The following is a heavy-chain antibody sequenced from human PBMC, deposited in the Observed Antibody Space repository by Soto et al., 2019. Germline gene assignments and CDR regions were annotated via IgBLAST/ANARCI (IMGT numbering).Heavy chain of an antibody. J-gene: IGHJ4*02. D-gene: IGHD4-17*01. CDR3: ANSPTTVTTDY. CDR1: GGSISSGDYY. CDR2: IYYSGST. V-gene: IGHV4-61*08. Sequence: PSETLSLTCTVSGGSISSGDYYWSWIRQPPGKGLEWIGYIYYSGSTNYNPSLKSRVTISVDTSKNQFSLKLSSVTAADTAVYYCANSPTTVTTDYWRQGTLVTVSS.